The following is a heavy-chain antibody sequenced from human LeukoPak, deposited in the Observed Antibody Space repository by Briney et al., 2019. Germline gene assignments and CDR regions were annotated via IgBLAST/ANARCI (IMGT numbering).Heavy chain of an antibody. CDR2: INPNSGGT. J-gene: IGHJ4*02. CDR3: ARVSWIQLWSYYFDY. Sequence: ASVKVSCKASGYTFTGYYMHWVRQAPGQGLEWRGWINPNSGGTNYAQKFQGRVTMTRDTSISTAYMELSRLRSDDTAVYYCARVSWIQLWSYYFDYWGQGTLVTVSS. CDR1: GYTFTGYY. D-gene: IGHD5-18*01. V-gene: IGHV1-2*02.